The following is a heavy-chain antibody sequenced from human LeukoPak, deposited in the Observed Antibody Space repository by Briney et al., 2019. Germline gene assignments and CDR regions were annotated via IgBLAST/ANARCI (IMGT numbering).Heavy chain of an antibody. CDR2: IYSGGST. CDR3: ARERYSSGYYYGLDY. CDR1: GFTVSSNY. Sequence: PGGSLRLSCAASGFTVSSNYMSWARQAPGKGLEWVSVIYSGGSTYYADSVKGRFTISRDNSKNTLYLQMNSLRAEDTAVYYCARERYSSGYYYGLDYWGQGTLVTVSS. D-gene: IGHD3-22*01. J-gene: IGHJ4*02. V-gene: IGHV3-66*01.